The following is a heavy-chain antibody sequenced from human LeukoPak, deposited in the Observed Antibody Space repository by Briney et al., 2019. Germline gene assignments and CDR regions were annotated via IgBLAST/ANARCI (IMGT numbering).Heavy chain of an antibody. D-gene: IGHD4-17*01. V-gene: IGHV3-23*01. CDR2: ISGSGGST. CDR3: TKDWTTTVTTGFDY. Sequence: GGSLRLSFAASGFTFSRYAMSWVRQAPGKGLEWVSAISGSGGSTYCADSVKGRFTISRDNSKNTLYLQMNSLRAEDTAVYYCTKDWTTTVTTGFDYWGQATLVTVSS. CDR1: GFTFSRYA. J-gene: IGHJ4*02.